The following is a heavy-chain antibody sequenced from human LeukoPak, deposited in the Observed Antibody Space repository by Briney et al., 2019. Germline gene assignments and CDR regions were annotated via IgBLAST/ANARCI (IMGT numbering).Heavy chain of an antibody. CDR1: GFSLSTSGMC. J-gene: IGHJ4*02. V-gene: IGHV2-70*01. Sequence: ESGPALVKPTQTLSGFSLSTSGMCVSWIRQPPGKALEWLALIDWDDDKYYSTSLKTRLTISKDTSKNQVVLTMTNMDPVDTATYYCARMVVGSGFDYWGQGTLVTVSS. CDR3: ARMVVGSGFDY. D-gene: IGHD3-10*01. CDR2: IDWDDDK.